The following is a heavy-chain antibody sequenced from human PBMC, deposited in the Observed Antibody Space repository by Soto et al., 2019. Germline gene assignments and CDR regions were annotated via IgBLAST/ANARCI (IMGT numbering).Heavy chain of an antibody. CDR3: AKDYCSSTSCLIWNCFDP. J-gene: IGHJ5*02. CDR2: ISYDGGNK. Sequence: QVQLEESGGGVVQPGRSLRLSCAASGFSFSSYGMHWVRQAPGKGLEWVAVISYDGGNKYYADSVKGRFTISRDNSKNTLYLQMNSLRAEDTAVYYCAKDYCSSTSCLIWNCFDPWGQGTLVTVSS. V-gene: IGHV3-30*18. D-gene: IGHD2-2*01. CDR1: GFSFSSYG.